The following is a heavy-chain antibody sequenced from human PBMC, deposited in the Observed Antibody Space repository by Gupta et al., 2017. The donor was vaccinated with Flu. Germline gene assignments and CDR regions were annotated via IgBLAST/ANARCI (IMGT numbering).Heavy chain of an antibody. V-gene: IGHV3-53*01. J-gene: IGHJ3*02. D-gene: IGHD3-16*01. CDR3: ARVRGDAFAI. Sequence: GCTVSSNYMSWVRQAPGKGLEWVSVIYRGGSKDEADSVKGRFTISRDKSKNTLYFKMRRLGAEDMDVYDGARVRGDAFAIGGQGTMVTVYS. CDR2: IYRGGSK. CDR1: GCTVSSNY.